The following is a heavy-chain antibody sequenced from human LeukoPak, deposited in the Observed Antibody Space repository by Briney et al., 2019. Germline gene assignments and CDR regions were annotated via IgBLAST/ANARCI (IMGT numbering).Heavy chain of an antibody. Sequence: GGSLRLSCAASGFTFSSYAMHWVRQAPGKGLEWVAVISYDGSNKYYADSVKGRFTISRDNSKNTLYLQMNSLRAEDTAVYYCAGYSSGWYVGRDPFDYWGQGTLVTVSS. J-gene: IGHJ4*02. CDR1: GFTFSSYA. CDR2: ISYDGSNK. CDR3: AGYSSGWYVGRDPFDY. D-gene: IGHD6-19*01. V-gene: IGHV3-30-3*01.